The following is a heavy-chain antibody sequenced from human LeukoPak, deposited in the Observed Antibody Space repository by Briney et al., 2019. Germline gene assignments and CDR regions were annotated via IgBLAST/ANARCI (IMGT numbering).Heavy chain of an antibody. J-gene: IGHJ4*02. V-gene: IGHV3-30-3*01. CDR3: ARDIYGDYAFDY. D-gene: IGHD4-17*01. Sequence: GRSLRLSCAASGFTFSSYAMHWVRQAPGKGLEWVAVISYDGSNKYYADSVKGRFTISRDNSKNTLYLQMNSMRAEDTAVYDCARDIYGDYAFDYWGQGTLVTVS. CDR2: ISYDGSNK. CDR1: GFTFSSYA.